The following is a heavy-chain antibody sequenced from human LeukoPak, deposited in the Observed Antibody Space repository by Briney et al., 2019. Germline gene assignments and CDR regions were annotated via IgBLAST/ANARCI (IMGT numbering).Heavy chain of an antibody. CDR2: INHSGST. CDR3: ARVGGLKYQPPKVFDY. D-gene: IGHD2-2*01. V-gene: IGHV4-34*01. CDR1: GGSFSGYY. Sequence: SETLSLTCAVYGGSFSGYYWSLIRQPPGKGLEWIGEINHSGSTNYNPSLKSRVTISVDTSKNQFSLKLSSVTAADTAVYYCARVGGLKYQPPKVFDYWGQGTLVTVSS. J-gene: IGHJ4*02.